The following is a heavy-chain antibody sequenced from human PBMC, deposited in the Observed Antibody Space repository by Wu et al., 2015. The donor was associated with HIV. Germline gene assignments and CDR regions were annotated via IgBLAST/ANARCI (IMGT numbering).Heavy chain of an antibody. CDR1: GSSISRSDYY. CDR3: ARQDRIQALADKPAAFVY. CDR2: ISHSGST. J-gene: IGHJ4*02. D-gene: IGHD5-18*01. Sequence: QVQLQESGPGLVKPSQTLSLTCTVSGSSISRSDYYWNWVRQPPGKALEWMGYISHSGSTNYNSSLKSRVTISLDTSKNQFSLKLRSVTAADTAVYYCARQDRIQALADKPAAFVYWGQGTLISVSS. V-gene: IGHV4-61*08.